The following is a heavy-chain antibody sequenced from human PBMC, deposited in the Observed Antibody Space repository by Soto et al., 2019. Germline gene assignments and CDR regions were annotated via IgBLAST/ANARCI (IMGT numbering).Heavy chain of an antibody. J-gene: IGHJ6*02. Sequence: QVQLVQSGAEVKKPGASVKVSCKASGYTFTSYGITWVRQAPGQGLEWMGWISAYNGNTNYAQKLQGRVTMTTDTSTSTAYMELRSLTSDDTAVYYCARDPTTVVTPHYYYGMDVWGQGTTVTVSS. CDR3: ARDPTTVVTPHYYYGMDV. CDR1: GYTFTSYG. V-gene: IGHV1-18*01. CDR2: ISAYNGNT. D-gene: IGHD4-17*01.